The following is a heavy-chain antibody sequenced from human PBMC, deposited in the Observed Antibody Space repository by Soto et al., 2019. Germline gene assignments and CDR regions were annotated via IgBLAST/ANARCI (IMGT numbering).Heavy chain of an antibody. D-gene: IGHD3-22*01. J-gene: IGHJ5*02. CDR3: AGDYYDSSGYYSRPYNWFDP. V-gene: IGHV3-23*01. CDR2: ISGSGGST. CDR1: GFTFSSYA. Sequence: GGSLRLSCAASGFTFSSYAMSWVRQAPGKGLEWVSAISGSGGSTDYADSVKGRFTISRDNSKNTLYLQMNSLRAEDTAVYYCAGDYYDSSGYYSRPYNWFDPWGQGTLVTVSS.